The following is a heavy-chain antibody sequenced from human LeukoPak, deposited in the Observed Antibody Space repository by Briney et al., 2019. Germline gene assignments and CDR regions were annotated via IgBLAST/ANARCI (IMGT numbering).Heavy chain of an antibody. CDR2: IYYSGST. CDR3: ARRGGHYTAEDY. J-gene: IGHJ4*02. Sequence: PSETLSLTCTVSGGSISSYYWSWIRQPPGKGLEWIGYIYYSGSTNYNPSLKSRVTISVDTSKNQFSLKLSSVTAADTAVHYCARRGGHYTAEDYWGQGTLVTVSS. CDR1: GGSISSYY. D-gene: IGHD5-18*01. V-gene: IGHV4-59*08.